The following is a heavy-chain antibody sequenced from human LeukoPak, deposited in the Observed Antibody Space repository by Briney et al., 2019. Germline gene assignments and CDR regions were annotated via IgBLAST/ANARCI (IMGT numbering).Heavy chain of an antibody. CDR1: GFTFSSYS. D-gene: IGHD3-22*01. J-gene: IGHJ4*02. V-gene: IGHV3-21*01. CDR3: ARDGHSGYFDY. CDR2: ISSSSSYI. Sequence: GGSLRLSCAASGFTFSSYSMNWVRQAPGKGLEWVSSISSSSSYIYYADSVKGRFTISRDNSKNTLYLQMNSLRAEDTAVYYCARDGHSGYFDYWGQGTLVTVSS.